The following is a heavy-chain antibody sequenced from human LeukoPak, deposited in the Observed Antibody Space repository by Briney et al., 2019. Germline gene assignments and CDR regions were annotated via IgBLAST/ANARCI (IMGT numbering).Heavy chain of an antibody. J-gene: IGHJ4*02. Sequence: GGSLRLSCAASGFTFSSYSMNWVRQAPGKGLEWVSSISSSSSYIYYADSVKGRFTISRDNAKNSLYLQMNSLRAEDTAVYYCARDGQQLVALDYWAREPWSPSPQ. D-gene: IGHD6-6*01. V-gene: IGHV3-21*01. CDR1: GFTFSSYS. CDR2: ISSSSSYI. CDR3: ARDGQQLVALDY.